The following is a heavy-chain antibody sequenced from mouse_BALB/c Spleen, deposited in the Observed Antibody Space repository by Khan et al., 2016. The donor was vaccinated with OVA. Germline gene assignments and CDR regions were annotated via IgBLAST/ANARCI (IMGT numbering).Heavy chain of an antibody. V-gene: IGHV14-3*02. CDR2: IFPPTGTT. CDR3: ARRAGK. D-gene: IGHD3-3*01. Sequence: EVQLQQSGAELVKSGATVKLSCTASGLNIKDTYMHWLKQWPEQGLEWIGRIFPPTGTTKYDPKFPGKATITADTSSTTAYLQLRSLTSADTAVFYCARRAGKWGQGTTVTVAS. J-gene: IGHJ2*01. CDR1: GLNIKDTY.